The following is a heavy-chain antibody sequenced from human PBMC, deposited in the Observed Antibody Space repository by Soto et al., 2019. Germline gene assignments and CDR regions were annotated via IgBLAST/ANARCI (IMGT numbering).Heavy chain of an antibody. CDR2: INAGNGNT. D-gene: IGHD2-2*01. Sequence: QVPLVQSGAEVKKPGASVKVSCKASGYTFTSYAMHWVRQAPGQRLEWMGWINAGNGNTKYSQKFQGRVTITRDTSASTAYMELSSLRSEDTAVYYCARDLVVPAAMDYYYYYMDVWGKGTTVTVSS. J-gene: IGHJ6*03. CDR3: ARDLVVPAAMDYYYYYMDV. CDR1: GYTFTSYA. V-gene: IGHV1-3*01.